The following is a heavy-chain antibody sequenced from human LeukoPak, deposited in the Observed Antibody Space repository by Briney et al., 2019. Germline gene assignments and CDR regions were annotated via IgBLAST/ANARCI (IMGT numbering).Heavy chain of an antibody. CDR3: ARDSEYYYGSGSYLGGPDY. CDR1: GYTFTGYY. J-gene: IGHJ4*02. CDR2: INPNSGGT. V-gene: IGHV1-2*02. D-gene: IGHD3-10*01. Sequence: ASVKVSCKASGYTFTGYYMHWVRQAPGQGLEWMGWINPNSGGTNYAQKFQGRVTMTRDTSVSTAYMELSRLRSDDTAVYYCARDSEYYYGSGSYLGGPDYWGQGTLVTVSS.